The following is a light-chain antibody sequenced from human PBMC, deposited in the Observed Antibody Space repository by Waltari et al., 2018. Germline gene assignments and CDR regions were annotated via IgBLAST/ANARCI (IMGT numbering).Light chain of an antibody. J-gene: IGKJ5*01. CDR1: QSVTNY. Sequence: DMVLTQSPVILSFSPGVTATLSCRASQSVTNYLAWYQQRPGQAPRLLIYHASNRATGIPARFSGSGSGTDFTLTINSLEPEDFAVYYCQQRGTWPPITFGQGTRLEIK. CDR3: QQRGTWPPIT. CDR2: HAS. V-gene: IGKV3-11*01.